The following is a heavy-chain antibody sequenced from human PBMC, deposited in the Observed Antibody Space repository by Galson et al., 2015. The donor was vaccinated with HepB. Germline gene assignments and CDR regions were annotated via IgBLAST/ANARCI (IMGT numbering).Heavy chain of an antibody. V-gene: IGHV1-69*13. Sequence: SVKVSCKASGGTFSSYAISWVRQAPGQGLEWMGGIIPIFGTANYAQKPQGRVTITADESTSTAYMELSSLRSEDTAVYYCASNMYYYDSSGYPSHPPRFDYWGQGTLVTVSS. CDR3: ASNMYYYDSSGYPSHPPRFDY. D-gene: IGHD3-22*01. CDR2: IIPIFGTA. CDR1: GGTFSSYA. J-gene: IGHJ4*02.